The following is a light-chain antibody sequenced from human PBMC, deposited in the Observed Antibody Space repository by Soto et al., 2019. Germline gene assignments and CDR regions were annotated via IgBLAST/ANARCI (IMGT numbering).Light chain of an antibody. CDR1: SSDIGGYNY. V-gene: IGLV2-14*01. J-gene: IGLJ3*02. CDR2: EVS. Sequence: QSALTQPAPVSGSPRQSITISCTGTSSDIGGYNYVSWYQQQPGKAPKLMIFEVSNRPSGISNRFSGSKSGNTASLTISGLQAEDEADYYCFSYTTGSTLWVFGGGTQLTVL. CDR3: FSYTTGSTLWV.